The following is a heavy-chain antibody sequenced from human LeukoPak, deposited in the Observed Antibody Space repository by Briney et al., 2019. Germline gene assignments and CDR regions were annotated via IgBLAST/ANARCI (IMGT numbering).Heavy chain of an antibody. CDR1: GFTFSSSV. D-gene: IGHD2-8*01. Sequence: GGSLRLSFAASGFTFSSSVMSWVRHAPGKVLEWVSSISDSGADTYYADSVKGRFTISRDNSKNTLYLQMNSLRAEDTAVYYCAKNGRDYYYMDVWGKGTTVTISS. J-gene: IGHJ6*03. CDR3: AKNGRDYYYMDV. V-gene: IGHV3-23*01. CDR2: ISDSGADT.